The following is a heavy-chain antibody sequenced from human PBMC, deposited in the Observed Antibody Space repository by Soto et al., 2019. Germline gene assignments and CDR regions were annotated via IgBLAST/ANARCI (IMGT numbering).Heavy chain of an antibody. Sequence: QVQLVESGGGVVQPGRSLSLSCAASGFTFRSYAMHWVRQAPGKGLEWGAVISYDGSNKYYAVSVEGRLTISRDNSKNTRYLQRNNLRAEDTAVYYCEKESSDWQNYSFCPWGQGTLVTV. D-gene: IGHD6-19*01. J-gene: IGHJ5*02. CDR3: EKESSDWQNYSFCP. V-gene: IGHV3-30-3*01. CDR2: ISYDGSNK. CDR1: GFTFRSYA.